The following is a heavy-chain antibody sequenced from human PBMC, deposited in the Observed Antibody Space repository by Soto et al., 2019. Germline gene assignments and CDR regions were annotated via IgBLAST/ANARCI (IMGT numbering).Heavy chain of an antibody. CDR1: GCSLSSYY. V-gene: IGHV4-59*01. Sequence: ASETLSLTCTVSGCSLSSYYWSWIRQPPGKGLEWIGYIYYSGSTNYNPSLKSRVTISVDASKNQFSLKLSSVTAADTAVYYCARVPFLEWSLFDYWGQGTQVTVSS. J-gene: IGHJ4*02. CDR2: IYYSGST. CDR3: ARVPFLEWSLFDY. D-gene: IGHD3-3*01.